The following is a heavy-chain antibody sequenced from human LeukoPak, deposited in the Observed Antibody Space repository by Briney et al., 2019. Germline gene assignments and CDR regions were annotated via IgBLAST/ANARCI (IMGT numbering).Heavy chain of an antibody. V-gene: IGHV3-23*01. CDR1: GFTFSSYA. CDR3: ARARLWFGELFISGALGGMDV. CDR2: LTGSGGNT. J-gene: IGHJ6*02. Sequence: PGGSLRLSCAASGFTFSSYAMSWVRQAPGKGLEWVSGLTGSGGNTYYADSVKGRFTISRDNSKNMLSLQMNSLRAEDAAVYYCARARLWFGELFISGALGGMDVWGQGTTVTVSS. D-gene: IGHD3-10*01.